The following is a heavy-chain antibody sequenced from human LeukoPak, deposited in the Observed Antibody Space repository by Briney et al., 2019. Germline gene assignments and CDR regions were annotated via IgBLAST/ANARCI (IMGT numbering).Heavy chain of an antibody. CDR1: GYTFTSYD. Sequence: SVKVSCKASGYTFTSYDINWVRQAPGQGLEWMGGIIPIFGTANYAQKFQGRVTITADESTSTAYMELSSLRSEDTAVYYCARDYCGGDCRFDYWGQGTLVTVSS. J-gene: IGHJ4*02. V-gene: IGHV1-69*13. CDR3: ARDYCGGDCRFDY. CDR2: IIPIFGTA. D-gene: IGHD2-21*02.